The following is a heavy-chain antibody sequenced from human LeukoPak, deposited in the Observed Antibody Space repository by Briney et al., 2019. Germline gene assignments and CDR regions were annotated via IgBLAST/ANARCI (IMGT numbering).Heavy chain of an antibody. J-gene: IGHJ6*03. D-gene: IGHD2-15*01. Sequence: PGGSLSLSCAASGFTFSSYEMNWVRQAPGKGLEWVSYISSSGSTIYYADSVKGRFTISRDNAKNSLYLQMNSLRAEDTAVYYCARGGYCSGGSCYHNYYYYYMDVWGKGTTVTISS. CDR3: ARGGYCSGGSCYHNYYYYYMDV. CDR1: GFTFSSYE. CDR2: ISSSGSTI. V-gene: IGHV3-48*03.